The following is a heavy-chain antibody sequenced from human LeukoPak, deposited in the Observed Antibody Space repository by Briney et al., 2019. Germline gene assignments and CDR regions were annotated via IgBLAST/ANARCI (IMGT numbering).Heavy chain of an antibody. CDR3: ARDRRAYDFWSGYFNLSTYYFDY. D-gene: IGHD3-3*01. J-gene: IGHJ4*02. CDR2: IHYSGST. CDR1: GGSISTYY. V-gene: IGHV4-59*12. Sequence: PSETLSLTCTVSGGSISTYYWSWIRQPPGKGLAWIGYIHYSGSTYYNPSLKSRVTISVDTSKNQFSLKLSSVTAADTAVYYCARDRRAYDFWSGYFNLSTYYFDYWGQGTPVTVSS.